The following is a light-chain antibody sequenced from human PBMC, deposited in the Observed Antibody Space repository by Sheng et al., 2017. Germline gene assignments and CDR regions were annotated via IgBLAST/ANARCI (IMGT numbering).Light chain of an antibody. CDR1: QTVRDDY. J-gene: IGKJ2*01. V-gene: IGKV3-20*01. Sequence: NVLTQSPGTLSLSPGERATLSCRASQTVRDDYLAWYQHKPGQAPRLLIKGASSRATGIPDRFGGRGSGADFTLTISRLEPDDSAVYYCQQYGSSPYTFGPGTKLXI. CDR3: QQYGSSPYT. CDR2: GAS.